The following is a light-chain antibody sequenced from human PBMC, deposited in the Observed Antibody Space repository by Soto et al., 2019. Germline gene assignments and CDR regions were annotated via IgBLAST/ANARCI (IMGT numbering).Light chain of an antibody. CDR2: DAS. CDR1: QTISTW. Sequence: DIPITPTPSTLSGSLGVSLTLTFRASQTISTWLAWYQQKPGKAPKLLIYDASSLESGVPSRFSGSGSGTEFTLTISSLQPEDFASYYCQQYNSYSTFGQGTKVDI. J-gene: IGKJ1*01. V-gene: IGKV1-5*01. CDR3: QQYNSYST.